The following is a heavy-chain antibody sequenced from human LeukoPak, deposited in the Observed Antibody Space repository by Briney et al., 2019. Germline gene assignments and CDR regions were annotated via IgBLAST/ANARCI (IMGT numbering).Heavy chain of an antibody. Sequence: GGSLRLSCAASGFTFSSYSMNWVRQAPGKGLEWVSSISSSGTYVYYADSVKGRFTTSRDNAKNSLSLQMNSLRADDAAVYYCARASSKQLAGYLPDGFDIWGQGTMVTVSS. CDR2: ISSSGTYV. V-gene: IGHV3-21*01. CDR3: ARASSKQLAGYLPDGFDI. J-gene: IGHJ3*02. CDR1: GFTFSSYS. D-gene: IGHD3-9*01.